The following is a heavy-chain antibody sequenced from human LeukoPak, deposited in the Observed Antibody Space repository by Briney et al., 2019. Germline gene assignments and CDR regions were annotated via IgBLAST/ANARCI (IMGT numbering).Heavy chain of an antibody. CDR3: ASLGCSSTSCYRLVDY. V-gene: IGHV3-21*01. Sequence: PGGSLRLSCAASGFSFSSYSMNWVRQAPGKGLEWVSSISSSSSYIYYADSVKGRFTISRDNAKNSLYLQMNSLRAEDTAVYYCASLGCSSTSCYRLVDYWGQGTLVTVSS. D-gene: IGHD2-2*02. CDR2: ISSSSSYI. CDR1: GFSFSSYS. J-gene: IGHJ4*02.